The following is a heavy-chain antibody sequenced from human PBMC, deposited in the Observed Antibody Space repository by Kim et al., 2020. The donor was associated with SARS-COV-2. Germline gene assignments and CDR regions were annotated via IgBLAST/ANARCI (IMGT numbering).Heavy chain of an antibody. D-gene: IGHD5-18*01. CDR1: GFTFSNAW. CDR2: IKSKTDGGTT. CDR3: TTDVIVDTAMASYYYGMDV. Sequence: GGSLRLSCAASGFTFSNAWMSWVRQAPGKGLEWVGRIKSKTDGGTTDYAAPVKGRFTISRDDSKNTLYLQMNSLKTEDTAVYYCTTDVIVDTAMASYYYGMDVWGQGTTVTVSS. V-gene: IGHV3-15*01. J-gene: IGHJ6*02.